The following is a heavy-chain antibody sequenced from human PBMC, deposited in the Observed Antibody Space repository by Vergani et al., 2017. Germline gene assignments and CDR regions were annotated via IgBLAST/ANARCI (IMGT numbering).Heavy chain of an antibody. CDR3: ATKSYGTPGCQIGYFRE. J-gene: IGHJ1*01. CDR1: GFTSSYYG. D-gene: IGHD3-16*01. CDR2: ISYDGTQK. V-gene: IGHV3-30*03. Sequence: QVHLVESGGGVVQPGRSLRLSCVVSGFTSSYYGMHWVRQAPGKGLEWVAVISYDGTQKYYADSVKGRFTISRDNSKSTLYLQMNSLRNEDTAVYYCATKSYGTPGCQIGYFREWGQGTLVTVSS.